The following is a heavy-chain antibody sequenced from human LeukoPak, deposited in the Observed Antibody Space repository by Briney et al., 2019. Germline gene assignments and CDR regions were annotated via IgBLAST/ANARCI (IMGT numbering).Heavy chain of an antibody. D-gene: IGHD3-3*01. Sequence: PGGSLRLSCAASGFTFSSYWMSWVRQAPGKGLERVANIKQDGSEKYYVDSVKGRFTISRDNAKNSLYLQMNSLRAEDTAVYYCARVGDDFWSGYYSPADYFDYWGQGTLVTVSS. CDR1: GFTFSSYW. CDR3: ARVGDDFWSGYYSPADYFDY. CDR2: IKQDGSEK. J-gene: IGHJ4*02. V-gene: IGHV3-7*01.